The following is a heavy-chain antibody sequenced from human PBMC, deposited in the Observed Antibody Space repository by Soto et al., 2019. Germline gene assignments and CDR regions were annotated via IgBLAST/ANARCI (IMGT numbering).Heavy chain of an antibody. V-gene: IGHV3-33*06. CDR2: IWDYGTTK. CDR3: AKGFYGYVWGTYRADAFDM. CDR1: GFSLSGYG. D-gene: IGHD3-16*02. J-gene: IGHJ3*02. Sequence: PGGSLRLSCEVSGFSLSGYGMHWVRQAPGKGLEWVAVIWDYGTTKNYADSVKGRFTISRDNSKNTVYLQMNSLKAEDTAVYHCAKGFYGYVWGTYRADAFDMWGQGTVVTVSS.